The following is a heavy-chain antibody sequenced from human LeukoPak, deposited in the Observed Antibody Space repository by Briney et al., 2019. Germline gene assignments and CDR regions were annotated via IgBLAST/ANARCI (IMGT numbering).Heavy chain of an antibody. D-gene: IGHD3-16*01. CDR1: GGSISSSSYY. CDR3: ARAPKVPGGPGHMDV. Sequence: SETLSLTCTVSGGSISSSSYYWGWIRQPPGEGLEWIGSIYYSGSTYYNPSLKSRVTISVDTSKNQFSLRLSAVTAADTAVYYCARAPKVPGGPGHMDVWGKGTTVTVSS. CDR2: IYYSGST. J-gene: IGHJ6*03. V-gene: IGHV4-39*07.